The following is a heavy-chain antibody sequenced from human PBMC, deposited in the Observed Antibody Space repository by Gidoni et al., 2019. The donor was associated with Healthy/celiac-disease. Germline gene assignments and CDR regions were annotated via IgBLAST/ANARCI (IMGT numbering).Heavy chain of an antibody. J-gene: IGHJ3*02. CDR2: INHSGST. CDR1: GGSFSGYY. D-gene: IGHD6-19*01. V-gene: IGHV4-34*01. CDR3: ARVDNSGWFAFDI. Sequence: QVQLQQWGAGLLKPSETLSLTCAVYGGSFSGYYWSWIRQPPGKGLEWIGEINHSGSTNYNPSLKSRVTISADTSKNQFSLKLSSVTAADTAVYYCARVDNSGWFAFDIWGQGTMVTVSS.